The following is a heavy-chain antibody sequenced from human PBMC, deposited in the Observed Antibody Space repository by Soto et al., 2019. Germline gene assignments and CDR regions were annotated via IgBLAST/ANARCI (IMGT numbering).Heavy chain of an antibody. J-gene: IGHJ6*02. Sequence: PSQTLSLTCVISGDSVSSNNAAWNWIRQSPSRGLEWLGRTYYKSKWYNDYAISVKSRITFNPDASKNQFSLQLNSVTPEDTAVYYCARDYSNTGTSPTYGMDVWGQGTTVTVSS. CDR1: GDSVSSNNAA. CDR3: ARDYSNTGTSPTYGMDV. D-gene: IGHD6-13*01. V-gene: IGHV6-1*01. CDR2: TYYKSKWYN.